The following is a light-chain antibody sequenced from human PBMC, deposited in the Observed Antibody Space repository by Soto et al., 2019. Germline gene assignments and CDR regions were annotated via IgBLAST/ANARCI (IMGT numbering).Light chain of an antibody. CDR2: DAS. J-gene: IGKJ5*01. CDR3: QQRSNWPST. CDR1: QSVSSY. Sequence: EIVLTQSPATLSLSPGERATLSCRTSQSVSSYFAWYQQKPGRAPRLLIYDASNRATGIPARFIGSGSGTDFTLTISSLEPSDFEVYYCQQRSNWPSTFGQGTRLEIK. V-gene: IGKV3-11*01.